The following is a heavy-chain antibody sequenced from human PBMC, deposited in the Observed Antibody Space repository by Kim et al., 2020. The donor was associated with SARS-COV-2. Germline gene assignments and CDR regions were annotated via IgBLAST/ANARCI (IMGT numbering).Heavy chain of an antibody. CDR3: VRGGEMYNWFDP. V-gene: IGHV4-39*07. D-gene: IGHD3-16*01. J-gene: IGHJ5*02. CDR2: IYNSGST. CDR1: GGSISSSSYY. Sequence: SKTLSLTCTVSGGSISSSSYYWGWIRQPPGKGLEWIGSIYNSGSTYYNPSLKSRVTISVDTSKNQFSLKLSSVTAADTAVYYCVRGGEMYNWFDPWGQGTLVTVSS.